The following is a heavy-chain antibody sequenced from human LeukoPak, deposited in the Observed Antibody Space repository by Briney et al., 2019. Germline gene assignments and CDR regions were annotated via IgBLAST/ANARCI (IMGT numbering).Heavy chain of an antibody. V-gene: IGHV4-30-2*01. CDR1: GGSISSGGYS. CDR3: ARGGIPPFDY. D-gene: IGHD3-16*01. Sequence: PSETLSLTCAVSGGSISSGGYSWSWIRQPPGKGLEWIGYIYHSGSTYYNPSLKSRVTISVDRSKNQFSLKLSSVTAADTAVYYCARGGIPPFDYWGQGTLVTVSS. CDR2: IYHSGST. J-gene: IGHJ4*02.